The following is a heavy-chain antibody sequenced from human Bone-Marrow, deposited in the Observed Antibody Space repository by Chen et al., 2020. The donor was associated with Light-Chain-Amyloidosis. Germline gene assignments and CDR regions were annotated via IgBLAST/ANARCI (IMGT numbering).Heavy chain of an antibody. J-gene: IGHJ6*02. Sequence: EVQLLESGGGLVQPGGSLRLSCSASGFTFSAYSMGWVRQAPGKGLEWVAAITGSDSATDDAESVRGRFTISRDNSMNTLYLQMNSLRVEDTAVYYCARWADEKKMDVWGQGTTVTVSS. CDR3: ARWADEKKMDV. CDR2: ITGSDSAT. V-gene: IGHV3-23*01. CDR1: GFTFSAYS.